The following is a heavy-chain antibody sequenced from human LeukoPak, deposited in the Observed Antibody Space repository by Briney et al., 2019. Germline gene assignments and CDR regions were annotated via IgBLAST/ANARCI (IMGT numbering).Heavy chain of an antibody. CDR2: INPNSGNT. Sequence: ASVKVSCKASGYTFTSYDMNWVRQAPGQGLEWMGWINPNSGNTGYAQKFQGRVTMTRNTSISTAYMELSSLRSEDTAVYYCARGVAAAGADYWGQGTLVTVSS. J-gene: IGHJ4*02. CDR3: ARGVAAAGADY. D-gene: IGHD6-13*01. V-gene: IGHV1-8*01. CDR1: GYTFTSYD.